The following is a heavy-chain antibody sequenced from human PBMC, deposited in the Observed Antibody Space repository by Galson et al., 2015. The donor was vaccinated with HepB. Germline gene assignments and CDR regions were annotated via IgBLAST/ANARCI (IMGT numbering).Heavy chain of an antibody. D-gene: IGHD4-17*01. CDR2: IWYDGSNK. Sequence: SLRLSCAASGFTFSSYGMHWVRQAPGKGLEWVAVIWYDGSNKYYADSVKGRFTISRDNSKNTLYLQMNSLRAEDTAVYYCAREPTVTTPGYYGMDVWGQGTTVTVSS. J-gene: IGHJ6*02. CDR3: AREPTVTTPGYYGMDV. CDR1: GFTFSSYG. V-gene: IGHV3-33*08.